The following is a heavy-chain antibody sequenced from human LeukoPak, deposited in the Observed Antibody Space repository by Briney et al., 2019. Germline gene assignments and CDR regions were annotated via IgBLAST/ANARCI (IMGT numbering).Heavy chain of an antibody. D-gene: IGHD4-23*01. CDR1: GDSINNYY. CDR2: IYYSGTT. CDR3: ARVLVTYYYYAMDV. J-gene: IGHJ6*02. V-gene: IGHV4-59*01. Sequence: PSETLSLTCTVSGDSINNYYWSWIRQPPGKGLEWIGYIYYSGTTYYNPSLKSRVTISIDTSKNQFSLILSSVTAADTALYYFARVLVTYYYYAMDVWGQGTTVTVSS.